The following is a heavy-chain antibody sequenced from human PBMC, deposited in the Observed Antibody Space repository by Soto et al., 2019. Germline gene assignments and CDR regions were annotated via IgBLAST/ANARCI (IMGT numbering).Heavy chain of an antibody. Sequence: QVQLVQSGAEVKEPGDSVRVSCEASGYTFTAYYIHWVRQVPGQGLEWMGWINPNFGDTNYAQDFQGRVTMTRDMSISTVYMELNRLTTDDTAIYYCARNMDYYYGPGSGNGHGVWGQGTTVTVFS. J-gene: IGHJ6*02. CDR3: ARNMDYYYGPGSGNGHGV. CDR1: GYTFTAYY. V-gene: IGHV1-2*02. CDR2: INPNFGDT. D-gene: IGHD3-10*01.